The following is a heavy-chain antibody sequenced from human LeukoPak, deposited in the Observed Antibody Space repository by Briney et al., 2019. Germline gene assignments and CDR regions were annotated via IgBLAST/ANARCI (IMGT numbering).Heavy chain of an antibody. Sequence: SETLSLTCIVSGGSIRNYYWNWIRQSPGKGLEWIGFIHYSGSTYYRPTLKSRVTMSVDTSKNQFSLKLTSVTAADTAVYYCARGGDSSGYLNHYYYGMDVWGQGSTVTVSS. J-gene: IGHJ6*02. V-gene: IGHV4-59*01. CDR3: ARGGDSSGYLNHYYYGMDV. D-gene: IGHD5-18*01. CDR1: GGSIRNYY. CDR2: IHYSGST.